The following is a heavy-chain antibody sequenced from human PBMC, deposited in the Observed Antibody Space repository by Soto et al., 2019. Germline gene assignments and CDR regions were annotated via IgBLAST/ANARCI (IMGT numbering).Heavy chain of an antibody. CDR1: GYTFTSYG. CDR3: ARDRCSSTSCYEGYWFDP. D-gene: IGHD2-2*01. CDR2: ISAYNGNT. J-gene: IGHJ5*02. V-gene: IGHV1-18*01. Sequence: ASVKVSCKASGYTFTSYGISWVRQAPGQGLEWMGWISAYNGNTNYAQKLQGRVTMTTDTSTSTAYMELRSLRSDGTAVYYCARDRCSSTSCYEGYWFDPWGQGTLVTVSS.